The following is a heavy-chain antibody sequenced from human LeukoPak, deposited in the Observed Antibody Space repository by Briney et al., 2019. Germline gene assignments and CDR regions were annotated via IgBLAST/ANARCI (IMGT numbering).Heavy chain of an antibody. Sequence: SETLSLTCTVSGYSISSGYYWGWIRQPPGKGLEWIGSIYHSGSTYYNPSLKSRVTISVDTSKNQFSLKLSSVTAADTAVYYCASGPGIAAAATLDNWFDPWGQGTLVTVSS. V-gene: IGHV4-38-2*02. CDR3: ASGPGIAAAATLDNWFDP. CDR1: GYSISSGYY. J-gene: IGHJ5*02. D-gene: IGHD6-13*01. CDR2: IYHSGST.